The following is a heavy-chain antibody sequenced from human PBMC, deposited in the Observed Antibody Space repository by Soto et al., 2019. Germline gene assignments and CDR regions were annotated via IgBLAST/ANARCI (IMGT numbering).Heavy chain of an antibody. V-gene: IGHV3-33*01. Sequence: GGSLRLSCAASGFTFSSYGMHWVRQAPGKGLEWVAVIWYDGSNKYYADSVKGRFTISRDNSKNTLYLQMNSLRAEDTAVYYCARVPAVAGIPDYWGQGTLVTVSS. D-gene: IGHD6-19*01. CDR3: ARVPAVAGIPDY. CDR2: IWYDGSNK. CDR1: GFTFSSYG. J-gene: IGHJ4*02.